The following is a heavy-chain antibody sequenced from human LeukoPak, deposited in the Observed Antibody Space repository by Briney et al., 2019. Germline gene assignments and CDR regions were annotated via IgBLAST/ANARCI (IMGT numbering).Heavy chain of an antibody. J-gene: IGHJ4*02. Sequence: GGSLRLSCAATGFTFSSNAMSWVRQAPGKGLEWVSAIGGSGANTYYADSVKGRFTISRDHSKNTLYLQMNSLRVEDTAVYYCAKRFIVSGSTGFDYWGQGTLVTVSS. D-gene: IGHD1-26*01. CDR3: AKRFIVSGSTGFDY. CDR1: GFTFSSNA. V-gene: IGHV3-23*01. CDR2: IGGSGANT.